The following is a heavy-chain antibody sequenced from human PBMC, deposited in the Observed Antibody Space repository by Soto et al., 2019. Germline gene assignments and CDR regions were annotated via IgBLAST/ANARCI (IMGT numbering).Heavy chain of an antibody. Sequence: EVQLVESGGGLVKPGGSLRLSCAASGFSFSNYGMNWVRQAPGKGLEWVSYISSSSSYMSYADSVKGRFTISRDNAKNSVYRQMNSRRAEDTAVYYCARSDCTSTSCYVVWFDPWGQGTLVTVSS. CDR1: GFSFSNYG. J-gene: IGHJ5*02. D-gene: IGHD2-2*01. V-gene: IGHV3-21*01. CDR2: ISSSSSYM. CDR3: ARSDCTSTSCYVVWFDP.